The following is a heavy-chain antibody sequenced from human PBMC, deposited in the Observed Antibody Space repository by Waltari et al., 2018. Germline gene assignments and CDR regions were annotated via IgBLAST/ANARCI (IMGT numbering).Heavy chain of an antibody. D-gene: IGHD3-3*01. Sequence: QVQLVESGGGVVQPGGSLRLSCAASGFTFSNHGIHWVRQAPGKGLEWVAFIWADETNKHYADSVQGRFTISRDNAKNSLYLQINSVRTEDTALYYCTSDAFGNSIGGVFDYWGQGTLVNVSS. CDR1: GFTFSNHG. V-gene: IGHV3-30*02. J-gene: IGHJ4*02. CDR2: IWADETNK. CDR3: TSDAFGNSIGGVFDY.